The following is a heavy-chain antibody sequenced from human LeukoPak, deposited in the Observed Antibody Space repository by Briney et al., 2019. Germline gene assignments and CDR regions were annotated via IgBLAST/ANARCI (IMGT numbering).Heavy chain of an antibody. Sequence: GESLKISCKGSGYSFTSYRIGWVRQMPGKGLEWMGIIYLAGSDTRYSPSFQGQVTISADKSIRTAYLQWSSLKASDTAMYYCARNSGTENNFDYWGQGTLVTVSS. CDR1: GYSFTSYR. J-gene: IGHJ4*02. D-gene: IGHD1-26*01. V-gene: IGHV5-51*01. CDR2: IYLAGSDT. CDR3: ARNSGTENNFDY.